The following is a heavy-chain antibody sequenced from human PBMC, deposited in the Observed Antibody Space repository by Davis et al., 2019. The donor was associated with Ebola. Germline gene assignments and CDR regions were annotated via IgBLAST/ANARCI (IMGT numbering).Heavy chain of an antibody. CDR3: ASSSYDFWSGYYRY. J-gene: IGHJ4*02. CDR1: GDSVSSNSAA. Sequence: MPSESLSLTCAISGDSVSSNSAAWNWIRQSPSRGLEWLGRTYYRSKWYNDYAVSVKSRITINPDTSKNQFSLQLNSVTPEDTAVYYCASSSYDFWSGYYRYWGQGTLVTVSS. D-gene: IGHD3-3*01. V-gene: IGHV6-1*01. CDR2: TYYRSKWYN.